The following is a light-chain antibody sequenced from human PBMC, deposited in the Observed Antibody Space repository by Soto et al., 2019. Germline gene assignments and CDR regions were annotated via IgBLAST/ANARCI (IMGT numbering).Light chain of an antibody. CDR2: EVS. CDR3: SSYTSSSTLL. V-gene: IGLV2-14*01. CDR1: SSDVGTYNY. J-gene: IGLJ2*01. Sequence: QSVLTQPASVSGSPGQSITISCTGTSSDVGTYNYVSWYQQHPGKAPKLMIFEVSNRPSGVSSRFSGSKSGNTASLTISGLQAEDEADYYCSSYTSSSTLLFGGGTKVTVL.